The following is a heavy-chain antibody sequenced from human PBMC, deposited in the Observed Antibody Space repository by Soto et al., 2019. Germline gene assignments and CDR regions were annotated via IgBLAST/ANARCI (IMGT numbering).Heavy chain of an antibody. CDR3: ARDVREYSYGYYYYYYMDV. V-gene: IGHV3-7*01. J-gene: IGHJ6*03. D-gene: IGHD5-18*01. Sequence: PGGSLRLSCAASGFIFSNYAMNWVRQGPGKGLEWVANIKQDGSEKYYVDSVKGRFTISRDNAKNSLYLQMNSLRAEDTAVYYCARDVREYSYGYYYYYYMDVWGKGTTVTVSS. CDR1: GFIFSNYA. CDR2: IKQDGSEK.